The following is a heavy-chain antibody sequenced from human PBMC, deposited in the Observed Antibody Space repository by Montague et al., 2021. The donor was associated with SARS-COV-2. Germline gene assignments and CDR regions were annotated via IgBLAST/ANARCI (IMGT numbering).Heavy chain of an antibody. V-gene: IGHV4-59*01. CDR3: ARDRRFLEWPGLYYYYGMDV. D-gene: IGHD3-3*01. CDR2: IYYSGST. CDR1: GGSISSYY. Sequence: SETLSLTCTVSGGSISSYYWSWIRQPPGKRLEWIGYIYYSGSTNYNPSLKSRVTISVDTSKNQFSLKLSSVTAADTAVYYCARDRRFLEWPGLYYYYGMDVWGQGTTVTVSS. J-gene: IGHJ6*02.